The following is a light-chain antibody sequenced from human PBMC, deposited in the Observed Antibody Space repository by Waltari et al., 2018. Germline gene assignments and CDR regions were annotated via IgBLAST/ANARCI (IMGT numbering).Light chain of an antibody. V-gene: IGLV2-11*01. CDR1: SSNVGGYNY. CDR3: CSYAGGNTYV. J-gene: IGLJ1*01. CDR2: NVN. Sequence: QSALTQPRSVSGSPGQPVTISCPGTSSNVGGYNYVFWYHHRPGKAPKLMIYNVNNRPSGVPDRFSGSKSANTASLTISGLQAEDEADYYCCSYAGGNTYVFGTGTKVTVL.